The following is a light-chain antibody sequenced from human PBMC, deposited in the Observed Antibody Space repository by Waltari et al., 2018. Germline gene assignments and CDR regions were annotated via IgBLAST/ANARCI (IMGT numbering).Light chain of an antibody. CDR3: QHYVRLPAT. CDR2: GAS. J-gene: IGKJ1*01. V-gene: IGKV3-20*01. Sequence: EIVLTQSPGRLSSSPGERVTLSCRASQGVSRALAWYQQKPGQSPRLLIFGASNRATGIPDRFSGSGSETDFSLTISRLEPEDFAVYYCQHYVRLPATFGRGTKVEIK. CDR1: QGVSRA.